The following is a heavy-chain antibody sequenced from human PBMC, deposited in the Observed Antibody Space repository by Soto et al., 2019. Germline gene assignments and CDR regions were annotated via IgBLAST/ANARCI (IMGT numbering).Heavy chain of an antibody. V-gene: IGHV3-53*05. CDR3: ATYDYGDNNF. CDR1: GFSVSGSY. J-gene: IGHJ4*02. Sequence: GGSLRLSCAASGFSVSGSYMGWVRQAPGKGLEWVSVIYRGGGTYYVGSVKGRFTISRDNSRNTLYLQMGSLRPEDTAIYYCATYDYGDNNFWGQGTLVTVSS. D-gene: IGHD4-17*01. CDR2: IYRGGGT.